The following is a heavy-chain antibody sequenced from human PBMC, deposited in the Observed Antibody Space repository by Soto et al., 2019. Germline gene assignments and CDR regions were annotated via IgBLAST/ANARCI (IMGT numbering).Heavy chain of an antibody. J-gene: IGHJ5*02. V-gene: IGHV3-23*01. CDR1: GFTFSSYA. CDR3: LGVVSIGRFWFDP. D-gene: IGHD3-3*01. CDR2: ISGSGGST. Sequence: PGGSLRLSCAASGFTFSSYAMSWVRQAPGKGLEWVSAISGSGGSTYYADSVKVRFTISRDNSKNTLYLQMNSLRAEDTAVYYCLGVVSIGRFWFDPWGQGTLVTVSS.